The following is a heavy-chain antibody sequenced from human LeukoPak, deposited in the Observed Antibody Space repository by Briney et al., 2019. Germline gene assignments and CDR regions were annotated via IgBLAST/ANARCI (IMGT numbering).Heavy chain of an antibody. V-gene: IGHV3-7*01. J-gene: IGHJ3*02. CDR1: GFTFSSYW. CDR3: ARDLAGPPQEAFDI. Sequence: GGSLRLSCAASGFTFSSYWMNWVRQAPGKGLEWVANIKKDGSERYYVDSVKGRFTISRDNTKKSLYLQMNNLRAEDTAVYYCARDLAGPPQEAFDIWGQGTMVTVSS. CDR2: IKKDGSER.